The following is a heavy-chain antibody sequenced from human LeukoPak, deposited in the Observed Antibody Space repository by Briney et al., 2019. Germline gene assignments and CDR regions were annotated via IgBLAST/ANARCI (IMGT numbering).Heavy chain of an antibody. V-gene: IGHV4-30-4*08. Sequence: SSQTLSLTCTVSGGSISSGDYYWSWIRQPPGKGLEWIGYIYYSGSTYYNPSLKSRVTISVDTSKNQFSLKLSSVTAADTAVYYCARDAPVLGAEPWGQGTLVTVSS. J-gene: IGHJ5*02. CDR3: ARDAPVLGAEP. D-gene: IGHD3-10*01. CDR1: GGSISSGDYY. CDR2: IYYSGST.